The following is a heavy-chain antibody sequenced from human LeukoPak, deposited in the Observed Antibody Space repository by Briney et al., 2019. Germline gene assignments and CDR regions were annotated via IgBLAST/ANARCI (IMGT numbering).Heavy chain of an antibody. V-gene: IGHV3-23*01. CDR1: GFTFSNYV. D-gene: IGHD3-10*01. Sequence: PGGSLRLSCAASGFTFSNYVMSWVRQAPGKGLEWVSVISGSGHSTYYADSVKGRFTISRDNSKSTLYLQMNSLRPEDTAIYYCAREGYYGSGSPPSLYFDYWGQGTLVTVSS. CDR2: ISGSGHST. CDR3: AREGYYGSGSPPSLYFDY. J-gene: IGHJ4*02.